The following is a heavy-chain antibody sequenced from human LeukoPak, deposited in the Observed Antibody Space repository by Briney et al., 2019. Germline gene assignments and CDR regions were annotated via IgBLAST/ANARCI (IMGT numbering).Heavy chain of an antibody. CDR3: ARDFWDDFEYFDL. CDR2: INGSGSST. J-gene: IGHJ2*01. V-gene: IGHV3-23*01. D-gene: IGHD3-3*01. CDR1: GFTFSSHA. Sequence: PGGSLRLSCAASGFTFSSHAMSWVRQAPGKGLEWVPAINGSGSSTYYADSVKGRVSTSRDNSKNTLYLQMNSLRVEDTALYYCARDFWDDFEYFDLWGRGTLVTVSS.